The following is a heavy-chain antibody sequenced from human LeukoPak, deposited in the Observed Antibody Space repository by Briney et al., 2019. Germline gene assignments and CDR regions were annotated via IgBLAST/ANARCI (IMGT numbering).Heavy chain of an antibody. CDR2: IYSDGST. V-gene: IGHV3-53*01. CDR3: ASAAGTFYYYYMDV. D-gene: IGHD6-13*01. CDR1: GFTVSSNY. Sequence: PGGSLRLSCAASGFTVSSNYMSWVRQAPGKGLEWVSVIYSDGSTYYADSVKGRFTISRDNSKNTLYLQMNSLRAEDTAVYYCASAAGTFYYYYMDVWGKGTTVTISS. J-gene: IGHJ6*03.